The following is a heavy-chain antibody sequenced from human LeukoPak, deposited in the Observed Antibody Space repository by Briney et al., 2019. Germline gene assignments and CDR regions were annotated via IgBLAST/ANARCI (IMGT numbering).Heavy chain of an antibody. V-gene: IGHV1-24*01. CDR1: GYTLTELS. J-gene: IGHJ4*02. CDR2: FDPEDGET. Sequence: ASVKVSCKVSGYTLTELSMHWVRQAPGKGLEXXXGFDPEDGETIYAQKFQGRVTMTEDTSTDTAYMELSSLRSEDTAVYYCATAFQVAATYDYWGQGTLVTVSS. D-gene: IGHD2-15*01. CDR3: ATAFQVAATYDY.